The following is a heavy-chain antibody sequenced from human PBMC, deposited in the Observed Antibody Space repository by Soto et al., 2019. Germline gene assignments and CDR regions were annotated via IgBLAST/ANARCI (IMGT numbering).Heavy chain of an antibody. J-gene: IGHJ4*02. CDR2: MYYSGTT. CDR1: GGSISSADYY. V-gene: IGHV4-30-4*01. CDR3: ARGAYSDSSSYFDY. Sequence: ASETLSLTCSVSGGSISSADYYWSWIRQPPGQGLEWIGYMYYSGTTYSSPSLRSRVSISVDTSKNQFSLNLNSLTAADTAVYYCARGAYSDSSSYFDYWGQGAQVTVSS. D-gene: IGHD6-6*01.